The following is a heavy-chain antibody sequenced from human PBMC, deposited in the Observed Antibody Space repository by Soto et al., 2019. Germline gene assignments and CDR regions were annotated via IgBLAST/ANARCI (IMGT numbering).Heavy chain of an antibody. D-gene: IGHD3-16*01. CDR2: TYYRSKWFN. CDR3: ARGDQGFDY. Sequence: SQTLSLTCAFSGYSVSSNSAAWNCIRQSPARGLEWLGRTYYRSKWFNNYSLSVKSRITINPDTSKNQFSLQLNSVTPEDTAVYYCARGDQGFDYWGQGTLVTVSS. J-gene: IGHJ4*02. V-gene: IGHV6-1*01. CDR1: GYSVSSNSAA.